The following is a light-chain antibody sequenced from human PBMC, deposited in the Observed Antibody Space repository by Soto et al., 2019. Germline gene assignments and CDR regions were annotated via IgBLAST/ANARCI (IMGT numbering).Light chain of an antibody. CDR2: SNN. V-gene: IGLV1-44*01. J-gene: IGLJ1*01. Sequence: QSVLTQPPSASGAPGQRVTISCSGSRSSIGSNTVNWYQQLPGTAPKLLIYSNNQRPSGVPDRFSGSKSGTSASLAISALQSEDEAYYYCAAWDDSLSGNVFGGGTKLTVL. CDR1: RSSIGSNT. CDR3: AAWDDSLSGNV.